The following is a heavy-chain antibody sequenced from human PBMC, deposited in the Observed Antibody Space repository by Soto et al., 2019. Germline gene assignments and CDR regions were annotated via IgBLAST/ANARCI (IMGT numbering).Heavy chain of an antibody. Sequence: QMQLEESGGGVAQPGRSLRLSCAASGFSFNTYVMHWVRQAPGKGLEWVAGIQHDGIIQHYAGSVKGRFTISRDNSRSTLNLEMNRLTDEDTAVYHCATEDESSGHAGTFHPWGQGTLVTVSS. CDR3: ATEDESSGHAGTFHP. D-gene: IGHD3-22*01. V-gene: IGHV3-30-3*01. J-gene: IGHJ1*01. CDR2: IQHDGIIQ. CDR1: GFSFNTYV.